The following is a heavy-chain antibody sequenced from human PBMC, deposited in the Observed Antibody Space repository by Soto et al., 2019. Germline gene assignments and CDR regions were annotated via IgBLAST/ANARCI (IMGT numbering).Heavy chain of an antibody. CDR2: IWYDGTNR. D-gene: IGHD6-19*01. CDR3: AREYRSGRRDRIDD. V-gene: IGHV3-33*01. Sequence: XGSLRLPFVASGFTFSNHCMHWVRQAPGKGLEWVTVIWYDGTNRFYADSVKGRFTISRDISENTVYLQMESLRSEDTAVYYCAREYRSGRRDRIDDWGQGTLVTVSS. CDR1: GFTFSNHC. J-gene: IGHJ4*02.